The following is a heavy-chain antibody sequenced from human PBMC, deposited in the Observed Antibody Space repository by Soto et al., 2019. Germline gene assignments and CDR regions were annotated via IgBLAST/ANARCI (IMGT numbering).Heavy chain of an antibody. CDR3: ARERGGRIAAAGTADY. D-gene: IGHD6-13*01. J-gene: IGHJ4*02. CDR2: INHSGST. V-gene: IGHV4-34*01. Sequence: SETLSLTCAVYGGSFSGYYWSWIRQPPGKGLEWIGEINHSGSTNYNPSLKSRVTISVDTSKNQFSLKLSSVTAADTAVYYCARERGGRIAAAGTADYWGQGTLVTVSS. CDR1: GGSFSGYY.